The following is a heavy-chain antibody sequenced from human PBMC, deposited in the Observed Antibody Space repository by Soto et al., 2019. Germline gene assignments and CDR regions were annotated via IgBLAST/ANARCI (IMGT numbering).Heavy chain of an antibody. CDR1: GGSISSSTYY. V-gene: IGHV4-39*02. J-gene: IGHJ5*02. Sequence: SEILSLNCTVSGGSISSSTYYWGRIRQPPGKGLEWIGSIYYSGSTNYNPSLKSRVTISVDTSKNQFSLKLSSVTAADTAVYYCAREYYYGSGSYWFWFDPWGQGTLVTVSS. D-gene: IGHD3-10*01. CDR3: AREYYYGSGSYWFWFDP. CDR2: IYYSGST.